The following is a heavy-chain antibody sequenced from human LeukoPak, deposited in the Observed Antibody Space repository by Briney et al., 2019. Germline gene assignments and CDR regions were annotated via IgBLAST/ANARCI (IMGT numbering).Heavy chain of an antibody. D-gene: IGHD2-2*01. CDR1: GYSFTSYW. J-gene: IGHJ6*02. Sequence: GESLKISCKGSGYSFTSYWIGWVRQMPGEGLERMGIIYPGDSDTRYSPSFQGQVTISADKSISTAYLQWSSLKASDTAMYYCARQGSAAAMGYYYYYGMDVWGQGTTVTVSS. V-gene: IGHV5-51*01. CDR3: ARQGSAAAMGYYYYYGMDV. CDR2: IYPGDSDT.